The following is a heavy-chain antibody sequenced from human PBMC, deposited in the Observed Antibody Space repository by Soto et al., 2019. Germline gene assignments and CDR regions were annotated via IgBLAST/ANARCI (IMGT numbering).Heavy chain of an antibody. D-gene: IGHD2-15*01. V-gene: IGHV3-30*04. CDR1: GFTFSSYA. J-gene: IGHJ5*02. Sequence: GSLRLSCAASGFTFSSYAMHWVREAPGKGLEWVAVISSDGSDKYYADSVKGRFTISRDNSKNTLYLQMNSLRDEDTAVYYCARERWTGTYNWFDPWGQGTLVTVSS. CDR3: ARERWTGTYNWFDP. CDR2: ISSDGSDK.